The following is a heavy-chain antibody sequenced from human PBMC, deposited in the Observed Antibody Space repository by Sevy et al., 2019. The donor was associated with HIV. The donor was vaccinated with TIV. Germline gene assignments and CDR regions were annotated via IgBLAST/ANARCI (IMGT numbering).Heavy chain of an antibody. Sequence: GGSLRLSCAASGFTFSSYAMYWVRQAPGKGLEWVAVISYDGRNKYYADSVKGRFTISRDNSKNKMYLQMNSLRAEDTAMYYCARGPVPIAAAGTYFDYWGQATLVAVSS. V-gene: IGHV3-30*04. CDR3: ARGPVPIAAAGTYFDY. J-gene: IGHJ4*02. CDR1: GFTFSSYA. CDR2: ISYDGRNK. D-gene: IGHD6-13*01.